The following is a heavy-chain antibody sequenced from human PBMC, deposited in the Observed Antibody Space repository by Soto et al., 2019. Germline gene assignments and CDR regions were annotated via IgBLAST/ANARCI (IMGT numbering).Heavy chain of an antibody. V-gene: IGHV3-74*01. D-gene: IGHD2-8*02. Sequence: GGSLRLSCAASGFTFSSFWIHWFRQAPGKGLVWVSRINSDGSSTRYADSVRGRFTISRDNAKNTLYLQMNSLIAEDTAVYYWARDLVAKDAFDIWGQGTMVTVSS. CDR1: GFTFSSFW. CDR2: INSDGSST. J-gene: IGHJ3*02. CDR3: ARDLVAKDAFDI.